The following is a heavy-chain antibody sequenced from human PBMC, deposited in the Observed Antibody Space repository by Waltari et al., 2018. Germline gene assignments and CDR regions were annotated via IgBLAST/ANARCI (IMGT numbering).Heavy chain of an antibody. Sequence: EVQLVESGGGLVKPGGSLRLSCAASGFTFSSYSMNWVRQAPGKGLEWVSSMSSSSSYIYYADSVKGRLTISRDNAKNSLYLQMNSRRAEDTAVYYCARDLGWELLHGVGGAIDYWGQGTLVTVSS. V-gene: IGHV3-21*01. J-gene: IGHJ4*02. D-gene: IGHD1-26*01. CDR2: MSSSSSYI. CDR3: ARDLGWELLHGVGGAIDY. CDR1: GFTFSSYS.